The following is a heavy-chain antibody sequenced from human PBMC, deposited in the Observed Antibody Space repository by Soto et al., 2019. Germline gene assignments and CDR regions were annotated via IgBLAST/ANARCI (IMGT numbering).Heavy chain of an antibody. D-gene: IGHD2-15*01. Sequence: GSLRLSCAASGFTFSSYGMHWVRQAPGKGLEWVAVIWYDGSNKYYADSVKGRFTISRDNSKNTLYLQMNSLRAEDTAVYYCARDPSGGPFDYWGQGTLVTVSS. V-gene: IGHV3-33*01. J-gene: IGHJ4*02. CDR2: IWYDGSNK. CDR1: GFTFSSYG. CDR3: ARDPSGGPFDY.